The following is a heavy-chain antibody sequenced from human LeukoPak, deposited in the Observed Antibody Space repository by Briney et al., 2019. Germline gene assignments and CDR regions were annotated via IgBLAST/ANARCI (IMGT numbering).Heavy chain of an antibody. CDR2: IYYTGST. V-gene: IGHV4-59*08. Sequence: SETLSLTCTVSGGSISSYYWSWIRQPPRKGLEYIGYIYYTGSTNYNPSLKSRVTISVDTSKNQFSLKLSSVTAADTAVYYCARHWGASSYYFEYWGQGTLVTVSS. J-gene: IGHJ4*02. CDR3: ARHWGASSYYFEY. D-gene: IGHD3-16*01. CDR1: GGSISSYY.